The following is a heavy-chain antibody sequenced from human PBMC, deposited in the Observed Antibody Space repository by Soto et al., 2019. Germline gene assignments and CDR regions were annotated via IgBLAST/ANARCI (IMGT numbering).Heavy chain of an antibody. Sequence: EVQLVESGGGLVQPGGSLRLSCAASGFTFSAHYMDWVRQAPGKGLEWVGRIKNKANSYTTEYAASVEIRFSISREDSQHSLYLQMNSLKTEDTAVYYCARVSLVGPSGGRYFDYWGQGSQVAVSS. V-gene: IGHV3-72*01. D-gene: IGHD1-26*01. J-gene: IGHJ4*02. CDR3: ARVSLVGPSGGRYFDY. CDR1: GFTFSAHY. CDR2: IKNKANSYTT.